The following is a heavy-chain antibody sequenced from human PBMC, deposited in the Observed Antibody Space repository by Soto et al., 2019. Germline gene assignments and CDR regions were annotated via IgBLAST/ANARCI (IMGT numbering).Heavy chain of an antibody. D-gene: IGHD5-18*01. V-gene: IGHV4-34*01. Sequence: QVQLQQWGAGLLKPSETLSLTCAVYGGSFSGYYWSWICQPPGKGLEWIGEINHSGSTNYNPSLKSRVTISVDTSKNQFSLKLSSVTAADTAVYYCARGVDTAMVHDYWGQGTLVTVSS. CDR3: ARGVDTAMVHDY. CDR1: GGSFSGYY. CDR2: INHSGST. J-gene: IGHJ4*02.